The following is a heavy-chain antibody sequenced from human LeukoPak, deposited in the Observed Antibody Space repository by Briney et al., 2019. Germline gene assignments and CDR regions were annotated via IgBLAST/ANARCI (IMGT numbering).Heavy chain of an antibody. CDR2: INHSGST. Sequence: PSETLSLTCAVYGGSFSGYYWSWIRQPPGKGLEWIGEINHSGSTNYNPSLKSRVTISVDTSKNQFSLKLSSVTAADTAVYYCARARGGSGSYYELSFDYWGQGTLVTVSS. V-gene: IGHV4-34*01. J-gene: IGHJ4*02. D-gene: IGHD3-10*01. CDR3: ARARGGSGSYYELSFDY. CDR1: GGSFSGYY.